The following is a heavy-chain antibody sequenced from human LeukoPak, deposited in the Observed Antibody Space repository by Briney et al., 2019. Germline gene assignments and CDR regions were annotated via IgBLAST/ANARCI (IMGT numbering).Heavy chain of an antibody. CDR3: ARAPPYCTNGVCFPNWFDP. Sequence: SETLSLTCAVYGGSFSGYYWSWIRQPPGKGLEWIGEINHSGSINYNPSLKSRVTISVDTSKSQFSLKLTSVTAADTAVFYCARAPPYCTNGVCFPNWFDPWGQGTLVTVSS. J-gene: IGHJ5*02. CDR1: GGSFSGYY. D-gene: IGHD2-8*01. V-gene: IGHV4-34*01. CDR2: INHSGSI.